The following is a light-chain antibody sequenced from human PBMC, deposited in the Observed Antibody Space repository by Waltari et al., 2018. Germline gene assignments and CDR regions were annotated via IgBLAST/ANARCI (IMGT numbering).Light chain of an antibody. CDR2: DVT. V-gene: IGLV2-23*02. Sequence: QSALTQFASVSGSPGQSITISCTGTSSAVGGYNLVSCYQQHPGRAPKLIIYDVTKRPSGVSNRFSGSKSGNTASLTISGLQAEDEADYYCCSFAGSISVFTVFGTGTTVTVL. CDR3: CSFAGSISVFTV. J-gene: IGLJ1*01. CDR1: SSAVGGYNL.